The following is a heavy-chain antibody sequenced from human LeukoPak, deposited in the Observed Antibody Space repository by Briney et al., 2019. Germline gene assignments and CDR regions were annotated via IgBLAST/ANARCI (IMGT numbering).Heavy chain of an antibody. V-gene: IGHV1-2*02. CDR3: ARGGPNYQDTSGYYHPCDY. CDR2: INPNSGVT. Sequence: ASVKVSCKASGYTFTGHYMHWVRQAPGQGLEWMGWINPNSGVTNYAQKFQGRVTMTRDTSITTAYMELSSLRSDDTAVYHCARGGPNYQDTSGYYHPCDYWGRGTLVTVSS. CDR1: GYTFTGHY. D-gene: IGHD3-22*01. J-gene: IGHJ4*02.